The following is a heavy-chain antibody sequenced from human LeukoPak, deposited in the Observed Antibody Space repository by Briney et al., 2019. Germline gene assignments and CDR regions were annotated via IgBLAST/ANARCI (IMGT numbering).Heavy chain of an antibody. V-gene: IGHV3-30*02. J-gene: IGHJ4*01. CDR1: GFTFSNNG. Sequence: PGGSLRLYCAASGFTFSNNGMHWVRRTPGKGLEWVAFTRYDESKTFYGDSVRGRFTISRDNSKNTLYLQMNSLTTDDSAVYYCAKARSSGSPALEFWGQGTLVTVSS. D-gene: IGHD1-26*01. CDR3: AKARSSGSPALEF. CDR2: TRYDESKT.